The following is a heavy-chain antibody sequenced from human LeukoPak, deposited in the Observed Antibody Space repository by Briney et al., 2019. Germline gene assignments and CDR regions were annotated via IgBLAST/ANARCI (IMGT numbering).Heavy chain of an antibody. D-gene: IGHD6-19*01. CDR2: INPYRGGT. J-gene: IGHJ4*02. Sequence: ASVKVSCKASGYTFSDYYMHWVRQAPGQGLNWMGWINPYRGGTHYAEKFQGRVTMTRDTSMTTAYMELSSLRSDDTAMYYCATLRRSGWYIGDWGQGTLVTVSS. CDR1: GYTFSDYY. CDR3: ATLRRSGWYIGD. V-gene: IGHV1-2*02.